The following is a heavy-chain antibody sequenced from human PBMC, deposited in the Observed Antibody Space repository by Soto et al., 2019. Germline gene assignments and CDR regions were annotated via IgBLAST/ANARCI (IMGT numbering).Heavy chain of an antibody. CDR2: INPNSGGT. Sequence: ASVKVSCKASGYTFSGFYMHWVRQAPEQGLEWMGWINPNSGGTKSAEKFQGRVTMTRDTSISTAYMGLSRLTSDDTAVYYCASAAVTGTAGLDFWGQGTQVTVSS. D-gene: IGHD6-19*01. J-gene: IGHJ4*02. CDR1: GYTFSGFY. CDR3: ASAAVTGTAGLDF. V-gene: IGHV1-2*02.